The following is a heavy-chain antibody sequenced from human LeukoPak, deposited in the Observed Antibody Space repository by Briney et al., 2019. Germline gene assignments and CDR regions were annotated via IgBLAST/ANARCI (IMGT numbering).Heavy chain of an antibody. CDR3: ARQGVDIVVVEY. J-gene: IGHJ4*02. V-gene: IGHV4-34*01. CDR2: INHSGST. Sequence: PSETLSLTCAVYGGSFSGYYWSWIRQPPGKGLEWIGEINHSGSTNYNPSLKSRVTISVDTSKNQFSLKLSSVTAADTAVYYCARQGVDIVVVEYWGQGTLLTVSS. D-gene: IGHD2-21*01. CDR1: GGSFSGYY.